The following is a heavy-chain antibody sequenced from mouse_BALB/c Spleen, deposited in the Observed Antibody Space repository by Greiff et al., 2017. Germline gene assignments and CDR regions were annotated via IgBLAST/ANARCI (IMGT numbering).Heavy chain of an antibody. V-gene: IGHV14-4*02. D-gene: IGHD5-5*01. Sequence: DVKLVESGAELVRSGASVKLSCTASGFNITDYYMHWVKQRPEQGLEWIGWIDPENGDTEYAPKFQGKATMTADTSSNTAYLQLSSLTSEDTAVYYCNTTPYYAMDYWGQGTSVTVSS. CDR2: IDPENGDT. J-gene: IGHJ4*01. CDR3: NTTPYYAMDY. CDR1: GFNITDYY.